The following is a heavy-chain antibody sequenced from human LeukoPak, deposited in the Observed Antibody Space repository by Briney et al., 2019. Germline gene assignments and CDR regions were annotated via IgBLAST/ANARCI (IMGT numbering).Heavy chain of an antibody. Sequence: GSLRLSCAASGFTFSTYAMAWVRQAPGKGLEWVSGVTGSGSYTYYADSVQGRFSISRDNSKNTLYLQMNILRAEDTAVYYCAKGGSDGSLYYFDYWGQGSLVTVSS. J-gene: IGHJ4*02. D-gene: IGHD2-15*01. CDR2: VTGSGSYT. V-gene: IGHV3-23*01. CDR1: GFTFSTYA. CDR3: AKGGSDGSLYYFDY.